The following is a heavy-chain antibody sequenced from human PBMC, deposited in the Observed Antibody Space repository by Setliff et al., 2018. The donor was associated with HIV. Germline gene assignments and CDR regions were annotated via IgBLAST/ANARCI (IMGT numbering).Heavy chain of an antibody. V-gene: IGHV4-38-2*01. CDR3: ARFAAAGAPGPTDFAY. J-gene: IGHJ4*02. CDR2: IYTSGST. D-gene: IGHD6-13*01. Sequence: PSETLSLTCAVSGYSISSGYYWGWIRQPAGKGLEWIGRIYTSGSTNYNPSLKSRVTISEDTSKNQISLKLTSVSAADTAVYYCARFAAAGAPGPTDFAYWGQGTLVTVS. CDR1: GYSISSGYY.